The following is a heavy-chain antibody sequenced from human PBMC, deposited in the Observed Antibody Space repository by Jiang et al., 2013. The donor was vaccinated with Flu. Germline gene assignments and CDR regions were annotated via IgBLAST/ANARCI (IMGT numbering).Heavy chain of an antibody. D-gene: IGHD3-3*01. J-gene: IGHJ4*02. V-gene: IGHV3-74*01. CDR2: ITSDGRNT. CDR3: ARDFAFWSGYSNYYFDY. Sequence: GLVWISRITSDGRNTNYADSVKGRFTVSRDNAKNMLYLQMNSLRAEDTAVYYCARDFAFWSGYSNYYFDYWGQGILVTVSS.